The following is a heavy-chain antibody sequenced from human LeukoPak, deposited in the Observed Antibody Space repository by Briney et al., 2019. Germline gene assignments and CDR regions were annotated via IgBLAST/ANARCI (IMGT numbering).Heavy chain of an antibody. CDR2: IHPEDSDT. J-gene: IGHJ5*02. CDR1: GHSFSTYW. D-gene: IGHD3-22*01. CDR3: ARRYYHSSEFDP. Sequence: GESLKISCKASGHSFSTYWIGWVRQMPGKGLEWMGIIHPEDSDTHYSPPFQGQVTISADKSISTAYLQWSSLKASDTAMYYCARRYYHSSEFDPWGQGTLVTVSS. V-gene: IGHV5-51*01.